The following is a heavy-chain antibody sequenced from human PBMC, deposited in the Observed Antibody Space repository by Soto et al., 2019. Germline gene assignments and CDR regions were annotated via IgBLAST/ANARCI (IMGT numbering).Heavy chain of an antibody. J-gene: IGHJ4*02. CDR3: ARDRCSRTSCYHG. V-gene: IGHV3-21*01. CDR1: GFIFSSYS. Sequence: EVQLVESGGGLVKPGGSLRLSCADSGFIFSSYSMNWVRQAPGNGLEWVSSISSSSSYIYYADSVKGRFTISRDNAKNSLYLQMNSLRAEDTAVYYCARDRCSRTSCYHGWGQGTMVTVSS. D-gene: IGHD2-2*01. CDR2: ISSSSSYI.